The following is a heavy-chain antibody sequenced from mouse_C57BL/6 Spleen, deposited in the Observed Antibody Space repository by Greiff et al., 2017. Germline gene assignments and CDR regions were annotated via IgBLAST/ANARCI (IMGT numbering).Heavy chain of an antibody. Sequence: VKLQQPGAELVRPGSSVKLSCKASGYTFTSYWMHWVKQRPIQGLEWIGNIDPSDSETHYNQKFKDKATLTVDKSSSTAYMQLSSLTSEDSAVYCCAREGNYPAWFAYWGQGTLVTVSA. CDR2: IDPSDSET. V-gene: IGHV1-52*01. D-gene: IGHD2-1*01. CDR3: AREGNYPAWFAY. J-gene: IGHJ3*01. CDR1: GYTFTSYW.